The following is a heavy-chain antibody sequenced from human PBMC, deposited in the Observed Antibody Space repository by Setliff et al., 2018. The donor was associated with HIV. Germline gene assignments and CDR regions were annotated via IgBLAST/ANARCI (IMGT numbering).Heavy chain of an antibody. J-gene: IGHJ6*02. CDR3: ARGGDYYYFGVDV. V-gene: IGHV4-34*01. Sequence: SETLSLTCAVYGESFSGYYWNWIRQPPGKGLEWIGEINHRGSTNYNPSLKSRVTMSVDTSKNQFSLKLSSVTAADTAVYYCARGGDYYYFGVDVWGHGPRSPSP. CDR2: INHRGST. D-gene: IGHD3-16*01. CDR1: GESFSGYY.